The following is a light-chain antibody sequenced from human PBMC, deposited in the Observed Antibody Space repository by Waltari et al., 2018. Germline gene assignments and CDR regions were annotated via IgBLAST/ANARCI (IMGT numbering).Light chain of an antibody. CDR2: DVI. CDR3: CSYAGSSTHVL. V-gene: IGLV2-23*02. J-gene: IGLJ2*01. Sequence: QSALTQPASVSGSPGPSITIPCTGTSSDVCGYNYVSWYQQYPDKAPKLMIYDVIKPPSGFSNRFSCSKSGNTSSLTISGLQAEDEADYYCCSYAGSSTHVLFGGGTKLTVL. CDR1: SSDVCGYNY.